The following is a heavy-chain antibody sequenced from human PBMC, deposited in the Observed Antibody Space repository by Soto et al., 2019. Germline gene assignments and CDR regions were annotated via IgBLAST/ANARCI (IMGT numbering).Heavy chain of an antibody. CDR2: ISGSGDNT. CDR1: GFTFSNYA. V-gene: IGHV3-23*01. Sequence: GSLRLSCAASGFTFSNYAISWVRQAPGKGLEWVSIISGSGDNTNYEDSVKGRFTISRDNSKNTLYLQMNNLRAEDTAVYYCARSRPSYYYDSSGYGNLDYWGQGTLVTVSS. CDR3: ARSRPSYYYDSSGYGNLDY. D-gene: IGHD3-22*01. J-gene: IGHJ4*02.